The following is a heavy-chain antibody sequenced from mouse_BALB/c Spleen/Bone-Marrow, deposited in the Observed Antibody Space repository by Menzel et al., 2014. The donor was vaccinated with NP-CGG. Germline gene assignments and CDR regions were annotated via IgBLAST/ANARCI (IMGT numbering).Heavy chain of an antibody. Sequence: SGAELVKPGASVKLSCKASGYSFTNYYMYWVKRRPGQGLEWIGEINPSNGGTNFNEKFKNKATLTVDKSSSTAYMQLSSLTSEDSAVYYCTRSNYGYWYFDVWGAGTTVTVSS. CDR2: INPSNGGT. J-gene: IGHJ1*01. D-gene: IGHD1-1*01. V-gene: IGHV1S81*02. CDR3: TRSNYGYWYFDV. CDR1: GYSFTNYY.